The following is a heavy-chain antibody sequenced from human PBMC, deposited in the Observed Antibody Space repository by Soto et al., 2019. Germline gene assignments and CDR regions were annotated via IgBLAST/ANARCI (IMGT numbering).Heavy chain of an antibody. D-gene: IGHD1-26*01. CDR1: GDTFTRHG. Sequence: ASVKVSCKASGDTFTRHGLTWVRQAPGQGPEWMGWITVGSGNTHYAQKFQGRASMTTDTSTSTAYMELWSLRSDDTAVYYCARPSSYGSYYYFDLWGQGTTVTV. CDR2: ITVGSGNT. J-gene: IGHJ4*02. CDR3: ARPSSYGSYYYFDL. V-gene: IGHV1-18*04.